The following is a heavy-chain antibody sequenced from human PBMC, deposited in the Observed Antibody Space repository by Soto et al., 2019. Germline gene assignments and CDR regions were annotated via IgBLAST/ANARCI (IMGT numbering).Heavy chain of an antibody. D-gene: IGHD6-13*01. CDR1: GGTFSNFG. CDR3: AKDVGFQQLLFVFET. V-gene: IGHV1-69*01. Sequence: QVQLVQSGAEVKKPGSSVRVSCKASGGTFSNFGFSWVRQAPGQGLEWMGGIIPIFASSIYAQKFQGRLTITADESTSTAYMDLSSLRSEYTAVYFCAKDVGFQQLLFVFETWGQGTLVTVSS. J-gene: IGHJ5*02. CDR2: IIPIFASS.